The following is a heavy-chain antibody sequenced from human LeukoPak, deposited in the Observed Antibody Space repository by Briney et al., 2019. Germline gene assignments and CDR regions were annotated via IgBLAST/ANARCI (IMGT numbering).Heavy chain of an antibody. J-gene: IGHJ4*02. CDR2: ISTGRST. V-gene: IGHV3-23*01. Sequence: GGSLRLSCRASGFTFSTYGMSWVRQAPGKGLEWVSGISTGRSTFYTDSVKGRFTISRDNSKNTLDLQMNSLRAEDTAVYYCAYYHVNEEPPTFWGQGTLVTVSS. CDR1: GFTFSTYG. D-gene: IGHD1-1*01. CDR3: AYYHVNEEPPTF.